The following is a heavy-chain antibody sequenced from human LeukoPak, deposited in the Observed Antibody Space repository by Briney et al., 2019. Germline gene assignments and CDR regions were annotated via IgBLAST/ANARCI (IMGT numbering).Heavy chain of an antibody. D-gene: IGHD6-19*01. Sequence: ASVKVSCKASGYTFTGYYMHWVRQAPGQGLEWMGWISAYNGNTNYAQKLQGRVTMTTDTSTSTAYMELRSLRSDDTAVYYCARTIAVAGTGDYWGQGTLVTVSS. J-gene: IGHJ4*02. CDR3: ARTIAVAGTGDY. V-gene: IGHV1-18*04. CDR2: ISAYNGNT. CDR1: GYTFTGYY.